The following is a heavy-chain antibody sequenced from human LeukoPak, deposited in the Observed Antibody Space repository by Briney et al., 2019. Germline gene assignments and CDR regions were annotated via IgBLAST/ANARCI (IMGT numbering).Heavy chain of an antibody. J-gene: IGHJ4*02. CDR3: ARFGILSSYPDY. CDR1: GYTFTNYG. Sequence: ASVKVSCKASGYTFTNYGINWVRQAPGQGLEWMGWISAYNGDTNYAQKFQGRVTMTTDTSTSTAYLALRSLRSDDTAVYYCARFGILSSYPDYWGQGTLLIVSS. D-gene: IGHD3-9*01. CDR2: ISAYNGDT. V-gene: IGHV1-18*01.